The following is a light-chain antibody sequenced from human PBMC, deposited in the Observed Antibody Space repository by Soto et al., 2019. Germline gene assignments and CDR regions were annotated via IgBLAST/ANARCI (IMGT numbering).Light chain of an antibody. J-gene: IGLJ1*01. CDR1: SSDVGIYNY. V-gene: IGLV2-14*01. CDR2: EVT. Sequence: QSAVTQPAFVSGSPGQSIAISCTGSSSDVGIYNYVSWYQQHPGKVPKLIIYEVTNRPSGVSNRFSGSKSGNTASLTISGLQAEDEADYYCSSYTTSSTRVFGTGTKLTVL. CDR3: SSYTTSSTRV.